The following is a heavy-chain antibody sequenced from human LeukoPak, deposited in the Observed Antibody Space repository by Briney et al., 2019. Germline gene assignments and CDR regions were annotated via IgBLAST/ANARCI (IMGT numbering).Heavy chain of an antibody. D-gene: IGHD1-14*01. V-gene: IGHV1-18*01. CDR1: GYTFTSYG. Sequence: GASVKVSCKASGYTFTSYGISWVRQAPGQGLEWMGWISAYNGNTNYAQKLQGRVTMSTDTSTSTAYMELRSLRSDDTAVYYCARGMQRPDDWYFDLWGRGTLVTVSS. CDR2: ISAYNGNT. CDR3: ARGMQRPDDWYFDL. J-gene: IGHJ2*01.